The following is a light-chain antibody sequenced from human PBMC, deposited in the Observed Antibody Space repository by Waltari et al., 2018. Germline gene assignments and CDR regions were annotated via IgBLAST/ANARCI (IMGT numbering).Light chain of an antibody. CDR1: SSNIGTNF. CDR2: KDN. Sequence: QSVLTQPPSTSGTPGQRVTISCSGSSSNIGTNFVYWYQQLPGTAPKLLIFKDNQRPSGVPARFSDSRSGTSASLAISGLRSEDEADYYCAAWDDSLSRLVFGGGTKLTVL. J-gene: IGLJ3*02. V-gene: IGLV1-47*01. CDR3: AAWDDSLSRLV.